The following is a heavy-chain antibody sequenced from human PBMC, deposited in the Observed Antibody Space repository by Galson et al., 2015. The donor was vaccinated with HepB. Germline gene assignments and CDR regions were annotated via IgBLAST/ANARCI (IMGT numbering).Heavy chain of an antibody. CDR2: IKLDGSEK. J-gene: IGHJ4*02. V-gene: IGHV3-7*01. CDR1: GFTFSSYW. CDR3: ARDLRTYDFWSDY. Sequence: SLRLSCAASGFTFSSYWMSWVRQAPGKGLEWVANIKLDGSEKYYVDSVKGRFTISRDNAKNSLYLQMNSLRAEDTAVYYCARDLRTYDFWSDYWGQGTLVTVSS. D-gene: IGHD3-3*01.